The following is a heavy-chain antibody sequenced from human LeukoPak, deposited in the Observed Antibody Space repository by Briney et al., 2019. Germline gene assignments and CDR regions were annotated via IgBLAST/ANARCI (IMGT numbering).Heavy chain of an antibody. Sequence: SETLSLTCTVSDYSINSGYYWDWIRQPPGKGLEWIGSIYHSGSTYYNPSLKSRVTISVDTSKNQFSLKLSSVTAADTAVYFCARGPYSYDSSGAFDIWGQGTMVTVSS. CDR1: DYSINSGYY. CDR3: ARGPYSYDSSGAFDI. D-gene: IGHD3-22*01. V-gene: IGHV4-38-2*02. J-gene: IGHJ3*02. CDR2: IYHSGST.